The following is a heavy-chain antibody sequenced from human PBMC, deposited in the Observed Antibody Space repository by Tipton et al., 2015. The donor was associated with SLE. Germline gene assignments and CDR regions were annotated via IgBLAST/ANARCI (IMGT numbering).Heavy chain of an antibody. CDR3: ARVGTAAVGTGAFDI. CDR2: IYYSGST. V-gene: IGHV4-59*01. D-gene: IGHD6-13*01. Sequence: TLSLTCTVSGGSISSYYWSWIRQPPGKGLEWIGYIYYSGSTNYNPSLKSRVTISVDTSKNQFSLKLSSVTAADMAVYYCARVGTAAVGTGAFDIWGQGTLVTVSS. J-gene: IGHJ3*02. CDR1: GGSISSYY.